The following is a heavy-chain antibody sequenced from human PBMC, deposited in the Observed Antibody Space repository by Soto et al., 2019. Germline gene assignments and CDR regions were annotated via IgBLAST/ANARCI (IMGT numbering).Heavy chain of an antibody. CDR1: GGTFSSYA. V-gene: IGHV1-69*13. Sequence: SVKVSCKASGGTFSSYANSWVRQAPGQGLEWMGGIIPICGTANYAKKFQGRVTTTADESTSTAYMELSSLRSEDTAVYYCARGGRRQDDAFDIWGQGTMVTVSS. CDR3: ARGGRRQDDAFDI. J-gene: IGHJ3*02. CDR2: IIPICGTA. D-gene: IGHD1-1*01.